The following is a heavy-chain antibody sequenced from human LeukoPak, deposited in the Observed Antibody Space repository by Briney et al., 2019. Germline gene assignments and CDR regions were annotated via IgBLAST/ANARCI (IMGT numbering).Heavy chain of an antibody. V-gene: IGHV3-30*02. CDR3: GKTLEYSSSSDAFDI. Sequence: GGSLRLSCAASGFTFSSYSMNWVRQAPGKGLEWVAFIRYDGSNKYYADSVKGRFTISRDNSKNTLYLQMNSLRAEDTAVYYCGKTLEYSSSSDAFDIWGQGTMVTVSS. CDR2: IRYDGSNK. CDR1: GFTFSSYS. D-gene: IGHD6-6*01. J-gene: IGHJ3*02.